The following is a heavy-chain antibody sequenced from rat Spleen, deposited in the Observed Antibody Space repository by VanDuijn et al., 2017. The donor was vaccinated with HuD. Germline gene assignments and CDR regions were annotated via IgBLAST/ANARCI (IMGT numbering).Heavy chain of an antibody. V-gene: IGHV4-2*01. CDR2: XXKDSNII. J-gene: IGHJ2*01. Sequence: EVKLVESGGGLVQPGXXLKLSCXXXGFXXXDXXXGWXXXAPXXGLEXXGEXXKDSNIIKYSPSLKDKFTISRDNAQNTLYLQMNKVGSEDTAIYYCAREDLGVDYWGQGVMVTVSS. CDR1: GFXXXDXX. CDR3: AREDLGVDY. D-gene: IGHD4-3*01.